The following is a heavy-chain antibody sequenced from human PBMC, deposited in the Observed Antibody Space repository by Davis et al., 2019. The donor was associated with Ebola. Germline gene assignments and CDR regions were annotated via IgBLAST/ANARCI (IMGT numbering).Heavy chain of an antibody. J-gene: IGHJ4*02. CDR2: FPIDGGYT. CDR1: GIDFGTSI. Sequence: GESLKISCIVSGIDFGTSIMHWVRQAPGKGPEWVVLFPIDGGYTQYGDAVKGRFTISRDVSKNTVGPQMNSLRADDTAVYYCAREGVSSGRAGSFDYWGQGVLVTVSS. V-gene: IGHV3-30-3*01. D-gene: IGHD6-19*01. CDR3: AREGVSSGRAGSFDY.